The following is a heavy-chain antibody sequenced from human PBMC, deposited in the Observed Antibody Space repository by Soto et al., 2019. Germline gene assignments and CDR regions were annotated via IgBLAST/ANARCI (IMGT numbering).Heavy chain of an antibody. V-gene: IGHV4-39*01. CDR2: VDYSGST. CDR3: ARALYCSGGTCSGWFDP. Sequence: QLQLQESGPGLVKPSETLSLTCTISGGSISSSSYYWGWIRQPPGKGLEWIGSVDYSGSTYYNPSLKSRVTISVDTSKNQFSLKLRSVTAADTAVYYCARALYCSGGTCSGWFDPWGQGTLVTVSS. D-gene: IGHD2-15*01. CDR1: GGSISSSSYY. J-gene: IGHJ5*02.